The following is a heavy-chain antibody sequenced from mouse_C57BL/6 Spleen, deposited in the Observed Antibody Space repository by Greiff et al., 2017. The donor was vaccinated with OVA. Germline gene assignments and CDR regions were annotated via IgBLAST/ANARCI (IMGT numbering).Heavy chain of an antibody. V-gene: IGHV14-4*01. Sequence: EVQLQASGAELVRPGASVKLSCTASGFNIKDDYMHWVKQRPEQGLEWIGWIDPENGDTEYASKFQGKATITADTSSNTAYLQLSSLTSEDTAVYYGTTHLYGSSHYFDYWGQGTTLTVSS. CDR3: TTHLYGSSHYFDY. CDR1: GFNIKDDY. J-gene: IGHJ2*01. CDR2: IDPENGDT. D-gene: IGHD1-1*01.